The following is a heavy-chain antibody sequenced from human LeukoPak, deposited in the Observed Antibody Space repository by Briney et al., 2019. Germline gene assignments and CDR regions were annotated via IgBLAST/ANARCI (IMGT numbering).Heavy chain of an antibody. D-gene: IGHD6-13*01. CDR2: ISYDGSNK. Sequence: PGRSLRLSCAASGFTFSSYGMHWVRQAPGKGLEWVAVISYDGSNKYYADSVKGRFTISRDNYKTTLYLQMNSLRAEDTAVYYCAKDIAAAGPYYYYYGMDVWGQGTTVTVSS. CDR3: AKDIAAAGPYYYYYGMDV. CDR1: GFTFSSYG. V-gene: IGHV3-30*18. J-gene: IGHJ6*02.